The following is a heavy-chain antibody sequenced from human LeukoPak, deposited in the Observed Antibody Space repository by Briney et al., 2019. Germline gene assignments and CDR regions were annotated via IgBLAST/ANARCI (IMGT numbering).Heavy chain of an antibody. Sequence: GGSLRLSCAASGLTVSSSYMSWVRQAPGKGLECVSFIYSGGSTYYADSVKGRFTISRDNSKNTLYLQMNSLRAEDTAVYYCARDKGLWFGESLGAFDIWGQGTMVTVSS. CDR2: IYSGGST. V-gene: IGHV3-66*01. CDR1: GLTVSSSY. CDR3: ARDKGLWFGESLGAFDI. D-gene: IGHD3-10*01. J-gene: IGHJ3*02.